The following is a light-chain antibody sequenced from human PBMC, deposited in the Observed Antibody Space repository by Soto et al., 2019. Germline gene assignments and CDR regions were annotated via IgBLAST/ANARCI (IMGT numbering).Light chain of an antibody. V-gene: IGKV1-6*01. CDR2: ATS. Sequence: AIHMTQSPSSLSASVGDRVTITCRASQGIRNDLGWYQQRPGKAPKLLIYATSNLQSGVPSRFSGSGSGTDFTFTISSLQPEDIATYYCQQYDDLPFTFGPGTKVDIK. CDR1: QGIRND. J-gene: IGKJ3*01. CDR3: QQYDDLPFT.